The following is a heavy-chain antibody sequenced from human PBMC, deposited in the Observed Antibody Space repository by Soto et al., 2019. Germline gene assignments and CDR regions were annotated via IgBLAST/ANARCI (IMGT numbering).Heavy chain of an antibody. CDR1: GYTFTNYA. D-gene: IGHD6-13*01. CDR2: INAYNGNT. CDR3: ARDPSIAENTNYYYYYGMDV. V-gene: IGHV1-18*01. Sequence: GASVKVSCKASGYTFTNYAVHWVRQAPGQRLEWMGWINAYNGNTNYAQKLQGRVTMTTDTSTSTAYMELRSLRSDDTAVYYCARDPSIAENTNYYYYYGMDVWGQGTTVTVSS. J-gene: IGHJ6*02.